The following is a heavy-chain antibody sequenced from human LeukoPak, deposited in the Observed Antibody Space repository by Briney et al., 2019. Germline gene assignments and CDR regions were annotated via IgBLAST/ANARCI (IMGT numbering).Heavy chain of an antibody. D-gene: IGHD2-15*01. J-gene: IGHJ4*02. Sequence: GGSLRLSCAASGFTVSSTYMSWVRQAPGKGLEWVSVIYSGGRTYYAGSVKGRFTISRDNSKNTVDLQMSSLRVDDSAIYYCVRGPPTPGFFHFFFWGQGTLATVSS. CDR3: VRGPPTPGFFHFFF. CDR1: GFTVSSTY. CDR2: IYSGGRT. V-gene: IGHV3-66*01.